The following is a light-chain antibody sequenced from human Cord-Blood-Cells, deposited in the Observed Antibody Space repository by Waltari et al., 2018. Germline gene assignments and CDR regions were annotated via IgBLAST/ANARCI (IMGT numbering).Light chain of an antibody. CDR1: SSDVGGYNY. Sequence: QSALTQPASVSGSPGQSFTISCTGTSSDVGGYNYVSWYQQHPGKAPKLMIYDVSKRPSGVSNRFSGSKSGNTASLTISGLQAEDEADYYCSSYTSSSVFGTGTKVTVL. J-gene: IGLJ1*01. V-gene: IGLV2-14*01. CDR3: SSYTSSSV. CDR2: DVS.